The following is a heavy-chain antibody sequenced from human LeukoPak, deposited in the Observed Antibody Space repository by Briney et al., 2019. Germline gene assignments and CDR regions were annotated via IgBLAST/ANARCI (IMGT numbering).Heavy chain of an antibody. CDR1: GGSISSGSYY. V-gene: IGHV4-61*02. Sequence: PSETLSLTCAVSGGSISSGSYYWNWIRQPAGKGLEWIGRIYTSGSTGYNPSLKSRVTISVDTSKNQFSLKLSSVTAADTAVYYCARSTSTPFDPWGQGTLVTVSS. CDR2: IYTSGST. D-gene: IGHD4-23*01. CDR3: ARSTSTPFDP. J-gene: IGHJ5*02.